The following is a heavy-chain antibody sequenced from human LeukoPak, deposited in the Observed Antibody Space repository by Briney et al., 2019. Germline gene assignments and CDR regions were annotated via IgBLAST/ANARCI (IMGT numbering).Heavy chain of an antibody. J-gene: IGHJ4*02. CDR1: EFSLSTSGVG. D-gene: IGHD5-18*01. CDR3: AHRGGYSYGRPFDY. Sequence: GPTLVNPTQTLTLTCTFSEFSLSTSGVGVGWIRQPPGKALEWLALIYWNDDKRYSPSLKSRLTITKDTSKNQVVLTMTNMDPVDTATYYCAHRGGYSYGRPFDYWGQGTLVTVSS. CDR2: IYWNDDK. V-gene: IGHV2-5*01.